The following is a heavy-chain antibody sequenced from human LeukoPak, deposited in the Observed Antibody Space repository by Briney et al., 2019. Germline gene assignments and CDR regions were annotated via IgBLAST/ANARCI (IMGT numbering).Heavy chain of an antibody. CDR3: ARGGRFDFDY. J-gene: IGHJ4*02. CDR1: GFTFSDYY. D-gene: IGHD3-3*01. V-gene: IGHV3-11*06. CDR2: ISSSGGYT. Sequence: PGGSLRLSCAASGFTFSDYYLSWIRQTPGKGLEWVSYISSSGGYTNYADSVKGRFTISRDNASNLLYLQMNSLRVEDTAVYYCARGGRFDFDYWGQGTLVTVSS.